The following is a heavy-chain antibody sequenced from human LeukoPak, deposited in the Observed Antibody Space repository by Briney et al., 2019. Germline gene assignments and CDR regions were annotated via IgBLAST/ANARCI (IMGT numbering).Heavy chain of an antibody. CDR1: GYTFTGYY. J-gene: IGHJ6*02. CDR2: INPNSGGT. CDR3: ARGVLISRLGGGYAAAWPYYYGMDV. D-gene: IGHD5-12*01. Sequence: ASVKVSCKASGYTFTGYYMHWVRRAPGQGLEWMGRINPNSGGTNYAQKFQGRVTMTRDTSISTAYMELSRLRSDNTAVYYCARGVLISRLGGGYAAAWPYYYGMDVWGQGTTVTVSS. V-gene: IGHV1-2*06.